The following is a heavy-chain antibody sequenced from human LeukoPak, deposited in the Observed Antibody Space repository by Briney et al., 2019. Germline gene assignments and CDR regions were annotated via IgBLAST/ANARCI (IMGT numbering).Heavy chain of an antibody. V-gene: IGHV1-2*02. D-gene: IGHD2-15*01. J-gene: IGHJ5*02. CDR2: INPNSGGT. Sequence: VASVKVSCKASGYTFTGYYMHWVRPPPGQGLAWMGWINPNSGGTNYAQKYQGRVTMTRDTSISTAYMELSRLRSDDTAVYYCARGPVIVVVVAATRGSNWFDPWGQGTLVTVSS. CDR1: GYTFTGYY. CDR3: ARGPVIVVVVAATRGSNWFDP.